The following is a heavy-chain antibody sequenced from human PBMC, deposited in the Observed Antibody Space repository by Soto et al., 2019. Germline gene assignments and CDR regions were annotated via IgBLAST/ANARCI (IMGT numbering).Heavy chain of an antibody. Sequence: GGSLRLSCAASGFAFSNYAMHWVRQAPGKGLEWVSSISTSIDATYYADSVKGRFTISRDDSKNTLYLQMNSLRADDTAIYYCAKWSYLNYWGQGTRVTVSS. CDR2: ISTSIDAT. CDR1: GFAFSNYA. D-gene: IGHD3-10*01. V-gene: IGHV3-23*01. CDR3: AKWSYLNY. J-gene: IGHJ4*02.